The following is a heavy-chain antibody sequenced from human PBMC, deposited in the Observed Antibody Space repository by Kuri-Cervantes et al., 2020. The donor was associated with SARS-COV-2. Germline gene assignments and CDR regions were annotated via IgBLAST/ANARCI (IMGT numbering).Heavy chain of an antibody. D-gene: IGHD3-16*01. Sequence: GESLKISCAASGFTFSSYGMHWVRQAPGKGLEWVAVIWYDGSNKYYADSMKGRFTISRDNSKNTLYLQMNSLRAEDTAVYYCARRSRGARWFDPWGQGTLVTVSS. CDR3: ARRSRGARWFDP. CDR2: IWYDGSNK. J-gene: IGHJ5*02. V-gene: IGHV3-33*01. CDR1: GFTFSSYG.